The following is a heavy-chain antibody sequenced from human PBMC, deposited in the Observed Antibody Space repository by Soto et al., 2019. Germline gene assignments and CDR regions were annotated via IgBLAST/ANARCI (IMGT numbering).Heavy chain of an antibody. CDR3: ARGGGGIAAAASYYYYGMDV. CDR2: IKQDGSEK. V-gene: IGHV3-7*03. D-gene: IGHD6-13*01. J-gene: IGHJ6*02. CDR1: EFTFISYL. Sequence: LXLSCATAEFTFISYLMSWFLQAPVQGLEWVANIKQDGSEKYYVDSAKGRFTISRDNAKNSLYLQMNSLRAEDTAVYYCARGGGGIAAAASYYYYGMDVWGQGTTVTVSS.